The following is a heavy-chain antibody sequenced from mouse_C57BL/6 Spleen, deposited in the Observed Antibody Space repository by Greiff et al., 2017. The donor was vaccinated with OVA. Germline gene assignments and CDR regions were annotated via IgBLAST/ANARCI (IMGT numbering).Heavy chain of an antibody. CDR1: GYTFTDYY. V-gene: IGHV1-26*01. Sequence: EVQLQQSGPELVKPGASVKISCKASGYTFTDYYMNWVKQSHGKSLEWIGDINPNNGGTSYNQKFKGKATLTVDKSSSTAYMELRSLTSEDSAVYYLARSSNYGPFDYWGQGTPLPVSS. CDR2: INPNNGGT. D-gene: IGHD2-5*01. CDR3: ARSSNYGPFDY. J-gene: IGHJ2*01.